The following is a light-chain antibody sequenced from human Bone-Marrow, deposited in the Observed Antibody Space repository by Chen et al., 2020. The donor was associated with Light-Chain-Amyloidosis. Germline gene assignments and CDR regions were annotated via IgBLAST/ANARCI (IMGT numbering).Light chain of an antibody. V-gene: IGLV3-25*03. Sequence: SYELTQPPSLSVSPGQTARINCSGDDLPTKYAYWYQQKPGQAPVLVIHRDTERPSGISERFSGSSAGTTATLTISGVQAEDDADYHCQSADSSGTYEVIFGGGTKLTVL. CDR3: QSADSSGTYEVI. J-gene: IGLJ2*01. CDR1: DLPTKY. CDR2: RDT.